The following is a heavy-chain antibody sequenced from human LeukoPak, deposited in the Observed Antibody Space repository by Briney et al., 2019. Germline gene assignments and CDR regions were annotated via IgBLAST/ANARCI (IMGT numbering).Heavy chain of an antibody. V-gene: IGHV3-74*01. CDR2: INSDGSST. Sequence: PGGSLRLSCAASGFTFSSYWMHWVRHAPGKGLVWVSRINSDGSSTSYADSVKGRFTISRDNGKNTLYLQMNSLRADDTAVYYCARGTLGYCSGGSCPTYYYYYYMDVWGKGTTVTVSS. CDR1: GFTFSSYW. J-gene: IGHJ6*03. D-gene: IGHD2-15*01. CDR3: ARGTLGYCSGGSCPTYYYYYYMDV.